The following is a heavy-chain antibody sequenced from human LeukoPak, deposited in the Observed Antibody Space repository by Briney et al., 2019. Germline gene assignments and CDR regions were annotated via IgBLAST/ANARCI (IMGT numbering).Heavy chain of an antibody. J-gene: IGHJ4*02. D-gene: IGHD6-19*01. Sequence: PGGSLRLSCAASGYTFSTHWMYWVRQAPGKEFVSVSRISGDGSLTSYADSVKGRFTISRDNAKNSLFLQMNSLRDEDTAVYYCAREDGSRIAVAGSRYWGQGTLVTVPS. CDR3: AREDGSRIAVAGSRY. CDR2: ISGDGSLT. CDR1: GYTFSTHW. V-gene: IGHV3-74*01.